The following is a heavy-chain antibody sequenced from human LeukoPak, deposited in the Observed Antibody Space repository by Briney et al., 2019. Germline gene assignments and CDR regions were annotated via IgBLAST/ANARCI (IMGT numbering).Heavy chain of an antibody. V-gene: IGHV5-51*01. D-gene: IGHD3-22*01. J-gene: IGHJ4*02. CDR3: ARHGRGNYYDSSGYYGPVVY. CDR1: GYSFTSYW. Sequence: GESLKISCKGSGYSFTSYWIAWVRQMPGKGLEWMGILYPGDSDTRYSPSFQGQVTISADKSISTAYLQWSSLKASDTAMYYCARHGRGNYYDSSGYYGPVVYWGQGTLVTVSS. CDR2: LYPGDSDT.